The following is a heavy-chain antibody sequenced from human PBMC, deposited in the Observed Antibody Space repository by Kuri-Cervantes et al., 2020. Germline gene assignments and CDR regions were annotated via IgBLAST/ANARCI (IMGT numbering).Heavy chain of an antibody. CDR1: GGSISSYY. V-gene: IGHV4-4*07. J-gene: IGHJ4*02. CDR3: ARGGYYYDSSGAPIKY. D-gene: IGHD3-22*01. Sequence: GSLRLSCTVSGGSISSYYWSWIWQPAGKGLEWIGRIYTSGSTNYNPSLKSRVTMSVDTSKNQFSLKLSSVTAADTAVYYCARGGYYYDSSGAPIKYWGQGTLVTVSS. CDR2: IYTSGST.